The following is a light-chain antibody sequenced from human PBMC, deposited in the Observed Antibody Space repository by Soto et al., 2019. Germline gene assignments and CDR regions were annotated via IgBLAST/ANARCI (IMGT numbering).Light chain of an antibody. J-gene: IGLJ1*01. V-gene: IGLV1-40*01. CDR1: TSNIGSNYD. Sequence: QSVLTQPPSVSGAPGQRVTISFTGSTSNIGSNYDVIWYQQLPGTAPKLLIYGNTHRPSGVPHRFSGAKSGTLASLAITGLQPEDEADYYCQSYDSRLSGYVFGSGTKLTVL. CDR2: GNT. CDR3: QSYDSRLSGYV.